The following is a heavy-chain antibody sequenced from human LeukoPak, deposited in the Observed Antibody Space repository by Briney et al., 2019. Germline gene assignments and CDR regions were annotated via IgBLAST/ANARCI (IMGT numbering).Heavy chain of an antibody. Sequence: SETLSLTCTVSGGSISSSSYYWGWIRQPPGRGLEWIGSIYYSGSTYYNPSLKSRVTISVDTSKNQFSLKLSSVTAADTAVYYCASAPPVAAAGFNWFDPWGQGTLVTVSS. CDR2: IYYSGST. J-gene: IGHJ5*02. D-gene: IGHD6-13*01. CDR3: ASAPPVAAAGFNWFDP. V-gene: IGHV4-39*07. CDR1: GGSISSSSYY.